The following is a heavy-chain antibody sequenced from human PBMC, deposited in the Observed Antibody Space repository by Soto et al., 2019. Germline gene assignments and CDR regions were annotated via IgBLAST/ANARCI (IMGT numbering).Heavy chain of an antibody. V-gene: IGHV3-30-3*01. D-gene: IGHD6-19*01. CDR2: ISYDGSNK. CDR3: ASSGWYRSSWFDP. J-gene: IGHJ5*02. Sequence: QVQLVESGGGVVQPGRSLRLSCAASGFTFSSYAMHWVRQAPGKGLEWVAVISYDGSNKYYADSVKGRFTISRDNSKNTLYLQMNSLRAEDTAVYYCASSGWYRSSWFDPWGQGTLVIVSS. CDR1: GFTFSSYA.